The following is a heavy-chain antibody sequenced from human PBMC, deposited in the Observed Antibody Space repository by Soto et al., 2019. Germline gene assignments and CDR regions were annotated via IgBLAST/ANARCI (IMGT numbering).Heavy chain of an antibody. CDR2: ISSSGSTI. CDR1: GFTFSSYE. Sequence: GGSLRLSCAASGFTFSSYEMNWVRQATGKGLEWVSYISSSGSTIYYADSVKGRFTISRDNAKNSLYLQMNSLRAEDTAVYYCARDRTLYSSSWYSDFYDWMVVWGQETSVTVFS. J-gene: IGHJ6*02. V-gene: IGHV3-48*03. CDR3: ARDRTLYSSSWYSDFYDWMVV. D-gene: IGHD6-13*01.